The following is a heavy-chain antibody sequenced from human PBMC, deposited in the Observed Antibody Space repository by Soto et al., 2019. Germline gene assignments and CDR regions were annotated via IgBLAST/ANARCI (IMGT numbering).Heavy chain of an antibody. J-gene: IGHJ4*02. CDR3: AKDYTVAADPSSVILFDY. CDR1: GFTFNHYA. Sequence: EVQVLESGGGLVQRGGSLRLSCAASGFTFNHYAMSWVRQAPGKGLEWVSIIIANGGTFYADSVKGRFTISRDNSKHTVYLQMSSLRVEDTAIYYCAKDYTVAADPSSVILFDYWGQGALVTVSS. CDR2: IIANGGT. D-gene: IGHD2-15*01. V-gene: IGHV3-23*01.